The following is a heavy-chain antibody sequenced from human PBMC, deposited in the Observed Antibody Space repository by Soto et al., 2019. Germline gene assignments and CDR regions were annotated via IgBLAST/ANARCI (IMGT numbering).Heavy chain of an antibody. Sequence: GGSLRLSCAATGFTFSVYAMTWVRQAPGKGREWGSAVTANGGSTYSADSVKGRFTISRDNSKNTLFLQMNRLRAEDTAVYYCASLGVGDWANYYYYYGMDVWGQGTTVTVSS. CDR2: VTANGGST. D-gene: IGHD2-21*02. V-gene: IGHV3-23*01. CDR3: ASLGVGDWANYYYYYGMDV. J-gene: IGHJ6*02. CDR1: GFTFSVYA.